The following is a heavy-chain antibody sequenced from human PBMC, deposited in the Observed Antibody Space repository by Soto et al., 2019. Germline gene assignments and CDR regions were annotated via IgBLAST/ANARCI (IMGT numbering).Heavy chain of an antibody. CDR2: IYYSGST. CDR3: ARHDPLMITFGGVIGRP. CDR1: GGSISSYY. Sequence: SETLSLTCTVSGGSISSYYWSWIRQPPGKGLEWIGYIYYSGSTNYNPSLKSRVTISVDTSKNQFSLKLSSLTAADTAVYYCARHDPLMITFGGVIGRPWGQGTLGTVSS. J-gene: IGHJ5*02. D-gene: IGHD3-16*02. V-gene: IGHV4-59*08.